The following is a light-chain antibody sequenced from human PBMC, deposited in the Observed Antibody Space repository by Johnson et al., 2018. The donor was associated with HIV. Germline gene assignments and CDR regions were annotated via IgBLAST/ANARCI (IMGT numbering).Light chain of an antibody. CDR3: AAWDDSLNAFYV. J-gene: IGLJ1*01. CDR2: RNN. V-gene: IGLV1-44*01. Sequence: QSVLTQPPSVSAAPGQRVTISCSGSSSNIGSNTVNWYQQLPGTTPKLLIYRNNQRPSGVPDRFSGSKSGTSASLAISGLQAEDEADYYCAAWDDSLNAFYVFGTGTKVTVL. CDR1: SSNIGSNT.